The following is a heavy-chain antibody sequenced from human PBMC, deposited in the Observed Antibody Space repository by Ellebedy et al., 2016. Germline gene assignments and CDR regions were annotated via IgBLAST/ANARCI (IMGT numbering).Heavy chain of an antibody. D-gene: IGHD2-2*01. CDR1: GYTFTSYG. CDR3: ATVVPAAMALDY. V-gene: IGHV1-18*01. Sequence: ASVKVSXXASGYTFTSYGISWVRQAPGQGLEWMGWISAYNGNTNYAQKLQGRVTMTTDTSTSTAYMELRSLRSDDTAVYYCATVVPAAMALDYWGQGTLVTVSS. J-gene: IGHJ4*02. CDR2: ISAYNGNT.